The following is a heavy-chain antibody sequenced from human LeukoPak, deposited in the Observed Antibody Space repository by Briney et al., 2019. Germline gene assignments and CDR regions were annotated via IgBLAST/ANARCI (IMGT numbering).Heavy chain of an antibody. J-gene: IGHJ3*02. CDR3: ARSGYSSGWYESDAFDI. V-gene: IGHV3-30-3*01. D-gene: IGHD6-19*01. CDR2: ISYDGSNK. Sequence: GRSLRLSCAASGFTFSNYAMHWVRQAPGKGLEWVAVISYDGSNKYYADSVKGRFTISRDNSKNTLYLQMNSLRAEDTAVYYCARSGYSSGWYESDAFDIWGQGTMVTVSS. CDR1: GFTFSNYA.